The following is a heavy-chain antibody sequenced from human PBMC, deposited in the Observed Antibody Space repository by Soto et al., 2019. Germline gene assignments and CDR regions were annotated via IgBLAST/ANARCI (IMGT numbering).Heavy chain of an antibody. CDR2: INTYNGNT. CDR3: AMVDVYVTPSPQDV. V-gene: IGHV1-18*01. J-gene: IGHJ6*02. D-gene: IGHD3-16*01. Sequence: QVQLVQSGAEVKNPGASVKVSCKASGYTFTRYGIGWARQAPGQGLEWMGGINTYNGNTNYAQNVQGRVTLTTETXTSTAYMERRSLRSNDTAIYYCAMVDVYVTPSPQDVWGQGTTVIVSS. CDR1: GYTFTRYG.